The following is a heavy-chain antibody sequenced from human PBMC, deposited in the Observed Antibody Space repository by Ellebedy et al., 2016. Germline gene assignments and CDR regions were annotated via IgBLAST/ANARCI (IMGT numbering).Heavy chain of an antibody. V-gene: IGHV3-11*01. D-gene: IGHD2-15*01. CDR2: ISSSGTST. J-gene: IGHJ4*02. Sequence: GESLKISXAASRIVFSDYYMMWIRQAPGKGLEWLAHISSSGTSTFYADSVKGRFTISRDDAKNSLYLQMNSLRAEDTAVYYCAGGVALDFWGQGTLVSVSS. CDR1: RIVFSDYY. CDR3: AGGVALDF.